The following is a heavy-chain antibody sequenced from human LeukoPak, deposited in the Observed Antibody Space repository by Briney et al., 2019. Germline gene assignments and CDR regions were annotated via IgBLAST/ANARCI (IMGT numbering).Heavy chain of an antibody. CDR3: ARLYYYDSSGYYYGAFDI. Sequence: ASVKVSCKASGYTFTGYYMHWVRQAPGQGLEWMGWINPNSGGTNYAQKFQGRVTMTRDTSISTAYMELSGLRSDDTAVYYCARLYYYDSSGYYYGAFDIWGQGTMVTVSS. D-gene: IGHD3-22*01. CDR1: GYTFTGYY. CDR2: INPNSGGT. V-gene: IGHV1-2*02. J-gene: IGHJ3*02.